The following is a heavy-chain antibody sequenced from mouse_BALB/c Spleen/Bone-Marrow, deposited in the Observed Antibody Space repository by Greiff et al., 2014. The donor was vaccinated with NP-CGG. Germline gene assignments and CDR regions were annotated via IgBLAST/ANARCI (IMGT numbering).Heavy chain of an antibody. CDR2: IRNKANGYTT. CDR3: ARSLYPRAMDY. CDR1: GFTFTDYY. Sequence: EVKLVESGGGLVQPGGSLRLSCATSGFTFTDYYMSWVRQPPGKALEWLGFIRNKANGYTTEYSASVKGRFTISRDNSQSILYLQMNTLGAEDSATYYCARSLYPRAMDYWGQGPSVTVSS. D-gene: IGHD2-1*01. V-gene: IGHV7-3*02. J-gene: IGHJ4*01.